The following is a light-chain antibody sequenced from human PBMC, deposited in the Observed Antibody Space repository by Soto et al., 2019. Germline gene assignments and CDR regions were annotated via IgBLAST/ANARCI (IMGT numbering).Light chain of an antibody. V-gene: IGKV3-20*01. Sequence: EIVLTQSPGTLSLSPGERATLSCRAIQSVSSSYLAWYQQKPGQAPRLLIYGASGRATGIPDRFSGSGSGTDFTLTISRLEPEEFAVYYCQQYGSSPTFGGGTKVEIK. CDR2: GAS. CDR1: QSVSSSY. J-gene: IGKJ4*01. CDR3: QQYGSSPT.